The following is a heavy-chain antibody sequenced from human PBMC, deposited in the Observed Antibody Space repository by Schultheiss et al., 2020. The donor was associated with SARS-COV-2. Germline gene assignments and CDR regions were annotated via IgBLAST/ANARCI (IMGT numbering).Heavy chain of an antibody. Sequence: GGSLRLSCAASGFTFSSYGMHWVRQAPGKGLEWVAVIWYDGSNKYYADSVKGRFTISRDNSKNTLYLQMNSLRAEDTAVYYCARALSGWYGQGAYFDYWGQGTLVNVSS. J-gene: IGHJ4*02. V-gene: IGHV3-33*01. CDR2: IWYDGSNK. CDR1: GFTFSSYG. CDR3: ARALSGWYGQGAYFDY. D-gene: IGHD6-19*01.